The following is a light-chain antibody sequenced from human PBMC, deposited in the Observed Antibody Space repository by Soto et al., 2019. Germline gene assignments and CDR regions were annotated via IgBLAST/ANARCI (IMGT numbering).Light chain of an antibody. CDR3: QQYHNWPPQYT. J-gene: IGKJ2*01. CDR1: QSVASN. Sequence: EIAMTQSPASLSVSPGDGATLSCRASQSVASNVASYQQKPGQGPRLLIHGASTRAAGVPARFSGSGSGTDFTLTISSLQSEDFAVYYCQQYHNWPPQYTFGQGTKLQIK. CDR2: GAS. V-gene: IGKV3-15*01.